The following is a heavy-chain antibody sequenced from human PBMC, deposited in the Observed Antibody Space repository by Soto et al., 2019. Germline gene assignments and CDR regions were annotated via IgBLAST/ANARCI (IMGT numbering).Heavy chain of an antibody. V-gene: IGHV3-15*07. Sequence: PGGSLRLSCAASGFTFSNAWMNWVRQAPGKGLEWVGRIKSKTDGGTTDYAAPVKGRFTISRDDSKNTLYLQMNSLKTEDTAVYYCTPIPSSSPYYDFWSGYNYWGQGTLVTVSS. CDR3: TPIPSSSPYYDFWSGYNY. J-gene: IGHJ4*02. CDR2: IKSKTDGGTT. CDR1: GFTFSNAW. D-gene: IGHD3-3*01.